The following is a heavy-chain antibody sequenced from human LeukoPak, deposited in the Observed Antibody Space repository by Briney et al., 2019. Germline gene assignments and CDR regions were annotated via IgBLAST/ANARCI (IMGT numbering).Heavy chain of an antibody. J-gene: IGHJ3*02. CDR3: ASSGEVRGVISRNVKYAFDI. CDR2: IYTSGST. D-gene: IGHD3-10*01. V-gene: IGHV4-4*07. Sequence: SETLSLTCTVSGGSISSYYWSWIRQPAGKGLEWIGRIYTSGSTNYNPSLKSRVTISVDTSKNQFSLKLSSVTAADTAVYYCASSGEVRGVISRNVKYAFDIWGQGTMVTVSS. CDR1: GGSISSYY.